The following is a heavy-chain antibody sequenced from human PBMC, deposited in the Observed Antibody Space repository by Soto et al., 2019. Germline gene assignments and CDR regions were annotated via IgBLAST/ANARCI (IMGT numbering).Heavy chain of an antibody. CDR3: ARAGALLFGGNSDYYSTMDV. J-gene: IGHJ6*02. Sequence: LCGGSIISGDYYWSWIRQPPGKGLEWIGYIYYSGDTSYNPSLKSRVTISIDTSKNQFSLKLSSVTAADTAFYYCARAGALLFGGNSDYYSTMDVWGQGTTVTVSS. V-gene: IGHV4-30-4*08. CDR1: GGSIISGDYY. CDR2: IYYSGDT. D-gene: IGHD2-21*02.